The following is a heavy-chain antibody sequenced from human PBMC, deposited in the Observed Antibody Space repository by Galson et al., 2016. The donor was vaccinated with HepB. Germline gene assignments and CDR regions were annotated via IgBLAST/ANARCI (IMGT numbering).Heavy chain of an antibody. J-gene: IGHJ4*02. CDR1: GYSFISYW. V-gene: IGHV5-51*01. Sequence: QSGAEVKKPGESLKISCKGSGYSFISYWIGWVRQMPGKGLEWMGIIYPGDSDTRYSPSFQGQVAISADKSVSTAYLQWSSLKASDTAMYYCARGQSSSWYKDYFDYWGQGTLATVSS. CDR2: IYPGDSDT. CDR3: ARGQSSSWYKDYFDY. D-gene: IGHD6-13*01.